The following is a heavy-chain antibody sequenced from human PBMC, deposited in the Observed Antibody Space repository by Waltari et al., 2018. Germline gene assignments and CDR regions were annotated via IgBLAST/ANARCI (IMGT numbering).Heavy chain of an antibody. CDR1: GFTFSSYE. CDR3: AREGYYGSGSYYRIYYYYGMDV. D-gene: IGHD3-10*01. J-gene: IGHJ6*02. V-gene: IGHV3-48*03. CDR2: ISSSGSTI. Sequence: EVQLVESGGGLVQPGGSLRLSCAASGFTFSSYEMNWVSKAPGKGLEWVSYISSSGSTIYYSDSVKGRFTISRDNAKNSLYLQMNSLRADDTAVYYCAREGYYGSGSYYRIYYYYGMDVWGQGTTVTVSS.